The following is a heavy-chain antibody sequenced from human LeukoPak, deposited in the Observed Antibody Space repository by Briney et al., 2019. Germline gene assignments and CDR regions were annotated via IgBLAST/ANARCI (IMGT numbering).Heavy chain of an antibody. J-gene: IGHJ3*02. CDR1: GGSISGYY. D-gene: IGHD5-18*01. V-gene: IGHV4-59*01. Sequence: PSETLSLTCTVSGGSISGYYWSWIRQPPGKGLEWIGYIYYSGSTNYNPPLKSRVTISVDTSKNQFSLKLSSVTAADTAVYYCARGVIQLSTDAFDIWGQGTMVTVSS. CDR2: IYYSGST. CDR3: ARGVIQLSTDAFDI.